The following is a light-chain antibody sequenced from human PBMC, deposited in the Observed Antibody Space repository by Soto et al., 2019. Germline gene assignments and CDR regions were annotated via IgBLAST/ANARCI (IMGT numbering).Light chain of an antibody. Sequence: EIVLTQSPGTLSLSPGERATLSCRASQSVSSNYLAWYQQKPGQAPRLLIYGASRRATGIPDRFSGSGSGKEFHLTISRLEPEDSAVCYCQPYDSSPRTFGEETTVEIQ. CDR3: QPYDSSPRT. CDR2: GAS. V-gene: IGKV3-20*01. J-gene: IGKJ1*01. CDR1: QSVSSNY.